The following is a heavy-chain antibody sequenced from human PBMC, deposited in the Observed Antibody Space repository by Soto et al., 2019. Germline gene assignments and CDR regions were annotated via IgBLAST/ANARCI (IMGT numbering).Heavy chain of an antibody. CDR1: GYIFTSYS. V-gene: IGHV1-46*01. Sequence: ASVKGSCKTSGYIFTSYSIHWVRQAPGQGLERMGSLNPTTGGTYYTPKFQGRVTMTRDTSTTTVYMTLSSLKSDDTATYYCAKIAAAGLTYFDYWGQGTLVTVSS. CDR3: AKIAAAGLTYFDY. CDR2: LNPTTGGT. D-gene: IGHD6-25*01. J-gene: IGHJ4*02.